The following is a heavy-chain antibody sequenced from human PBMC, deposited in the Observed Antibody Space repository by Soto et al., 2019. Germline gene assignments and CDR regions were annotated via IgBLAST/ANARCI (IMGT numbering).Heavy chain of an antibody. Sequence: QVQLVQSGAEVKKPGASVKVSCKASGYTFTSYGISWVRQAPGQGLEWVGWISAYNGNTNYAQKLQGRVTINTDTPTSTAYMELRSLRPDDTAVYYCARSFYDFWSGLSSTPPRLDYWGQGTLVTVSS. CDR2: ISAYNGNT. CDR1: GYTFTSYG. V-gene: IGHV1-18*04. J-gene: IGHJ4*02. CDR3: ARSFYDFWSGLSSTPPRLDY. D-gene: IGHD3-3*01.